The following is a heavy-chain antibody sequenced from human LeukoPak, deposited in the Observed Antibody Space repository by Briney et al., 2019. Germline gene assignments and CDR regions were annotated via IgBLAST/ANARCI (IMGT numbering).Heavy chain of an antibody. CDR1: GFNFSTYG. J-gene: IGHJ4*02. CDR3: AKDVVAGSPGD. V-gene: IGHV3-33*06. Sequence: GPSLRLSCAASGFNFSTYGMHWVRQAPGKGLEWVAIIWYDGTNAYYADSVKARFTILRDNSKSTLYLQMNSLRAEDTAVYYCAKDVVAGSPGDWGQGTLVTVSS. D-gene: IGHD2-15*01. CDR2: IWYDGTNA.